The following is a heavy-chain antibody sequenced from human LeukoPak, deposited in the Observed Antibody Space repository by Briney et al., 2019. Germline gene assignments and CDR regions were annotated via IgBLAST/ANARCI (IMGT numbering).Heavy chain of an antibody. J-gene: IGHJ4*02. CDR1: GYTFTSYG. CDR3: AKVSGSGSYYKDY. CDR2: IIPIFGTA. V-gene: IGHV1-69*13. D-gene: IGHD3-10*01. Sequence: ASVKVSCKASGYTFTSYGISWVRQAPGQGLEWMGGIIPIFGTANYAQKFQGRVTITADESTSTAYMELSSLRSEDTAVYYCAKVSGSGSYYKDYWGQGTLVTVSS.